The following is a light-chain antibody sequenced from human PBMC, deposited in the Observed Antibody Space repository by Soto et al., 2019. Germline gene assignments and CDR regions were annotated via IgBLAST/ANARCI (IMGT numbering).Light chain of an antibody. CDR1: QSVRSSY. Sequence: EIVLTQSPGTLSLSPGERATLSCRASQSVRSSYLAWYQQKPGQAPRLLIYGASSRATGIPDRFSGNGSGTDFTLTISRLVPEDFAVYYCQQYGSSPWTFGQGTKVEIK. CDR2: GAS. V-gene: IGKV3-20*01. CDR3: QQYGSSPWT. J-gene: IGKJ1*01.